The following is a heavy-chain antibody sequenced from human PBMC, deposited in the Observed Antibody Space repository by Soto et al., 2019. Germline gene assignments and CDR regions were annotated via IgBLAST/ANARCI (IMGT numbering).Heavy chain of an antibody. J-gene: IGHJ6*02. CDR2: ISAYNGNT. CDR3: ARDSLYCSSTSCYPKRNYYYYYGMDV. Sequence: ASVKVSCKASGYTFTSYGISWVRQAPGQGLEWMGWISAYNGNTNYAQKLQGRVTMTTDTSTSTAYMELRSLRSDDTAVYYCARDSLYCSSTSCYPKRNYYYYYGMDVWGQGTTVTVSS. D-gene: IGHD2-2*01. CDR1: GYTFTSYG. V-gene: IGHV1-18*04.